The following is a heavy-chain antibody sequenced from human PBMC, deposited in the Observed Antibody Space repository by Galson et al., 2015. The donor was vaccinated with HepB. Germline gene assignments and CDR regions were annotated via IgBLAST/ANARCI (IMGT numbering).Heavy chain of an antibody. Sequence: SLRLSCAASGFTFSSYSMNWVRQAPGKGLEWVSYISSTSNTIYYADSVKGRFTISRDNAKNSLYLQMNSLRDEDTAVFYCARGPGTWSGYYMGQYYFDYWGQGTLVTVSS. D-gene: IGHD3-3*01. J-gene: IGHJ4*02. V-gene: IGHV3-48*02. CDR2: ISSTSNTI. CDR1: GFTFSSYS. CDR3: ARGPGTWSGYYMGQYYFDY.